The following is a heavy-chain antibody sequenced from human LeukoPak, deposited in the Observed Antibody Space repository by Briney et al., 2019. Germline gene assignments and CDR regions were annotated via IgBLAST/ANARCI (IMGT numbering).Heavy chain of an antibody. Sequence: PSETLSLTCTVSGGSFSSYYWSWIRQPPGKGLEWIGYIYYSGSTNYNPSLKSRVTISVDTSKNQFSLKLSSVTAADTAVYYCARLLQYSSGWYVDYWGQGTLVTVSS. D-gene: IGHD6-19*01. CDR3: ARLLQYSSGWYVDY. CDR1: GGSFSSYY. J-gene: IGHJ4*02. V-gene: IGHV4-59*08. CDR2: IYYSGST.